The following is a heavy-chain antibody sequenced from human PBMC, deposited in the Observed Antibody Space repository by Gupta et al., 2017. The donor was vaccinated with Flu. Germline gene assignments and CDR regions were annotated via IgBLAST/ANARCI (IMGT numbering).Heavy chain of an antibody. CDR1: YG. Sequence: YGMQWGRQAAGKGPEWVGVILADGSNKFYADSVKGRFTMFRDNSKNTLSLQMNSLRAEDTAVYHCVRERGPYDAFDIWGQGTIVTVSS. V-gene: IGHV3-33*01. CDR2: ILADGSNK. CDR3: VRERGPYDAFDI. J-gene: IGHJ3*02.